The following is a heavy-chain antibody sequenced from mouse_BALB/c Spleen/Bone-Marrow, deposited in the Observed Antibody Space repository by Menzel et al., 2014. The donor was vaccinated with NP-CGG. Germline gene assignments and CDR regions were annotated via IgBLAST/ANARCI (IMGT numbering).Heavy chain of an antibody. CDR3: SRSTFAHVMDS. Sequence: QVQLQQSGAELARPGASVRMSCKASGYTFTSYTMHWVKQRPGQGLEWIGYITPNSDHTNYNQKFKDRATLTADKSSSTAYMQLSILTSEDSAIYYCSRSTFAHVMDSWGQGTSVTVSS. CDR2: ITPNSDHT. D-gene: IGHD4-1*02. CDR1: GYTFTSYT. V-gene: IGHV1-4*01. J-gene: IGHJ4*01.